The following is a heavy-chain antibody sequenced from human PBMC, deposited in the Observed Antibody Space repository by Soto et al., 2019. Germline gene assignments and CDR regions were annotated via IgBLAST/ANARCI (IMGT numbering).Heavy chain of an antibody. CDR3: ASLFVEHNY. Sequence: PSETLSLTCTVSGGSISTTTYYWAWIRQPPGKGLEWVGTVYYSGTTYYNPSLKTRLTISVDTSKNQFSLKLSSVTAADTAVYYCASLFVEHNYWGQGTLVTVSS. V-gene: IGHV4-39*01. CDR2: VYYSGTT. J-gene: IGHJ4*02. CDR1: GGSISTTTYY. D-gene: IGHD1-1*01.